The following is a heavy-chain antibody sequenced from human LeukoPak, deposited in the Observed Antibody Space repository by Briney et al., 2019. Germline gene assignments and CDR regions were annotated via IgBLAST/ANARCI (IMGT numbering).Heavy chain of an antibody. CDR2: INHSGST. V-gene: IGHV4-34*01. CDR1: GGSFSGYY. D-gene: IGHD3-10*01. CDR3: ARGRGRYYGMDV. Sequence: SETLSLTCAVYGGSFSGYYYNWIRQPRGKGLEWIGEINHSGSTNYNPSLKSRVTTSVDSSKKQFSLQLSSVTAADTAVYYCARGRGRYYGMDVWGQGTTVTVSS. J-gene: IGHJ6*02.